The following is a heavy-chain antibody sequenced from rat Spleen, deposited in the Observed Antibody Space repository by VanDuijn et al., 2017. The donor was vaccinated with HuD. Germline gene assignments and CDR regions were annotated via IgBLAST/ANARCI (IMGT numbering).Heavy chain of an antibody. CDR1: GFTFNNNW. Sequence: EVQLVESGGGLVQPGRSLKLSCVASGFTFNNNWMTWIRQAPGKGLEWVASISNTGGITDYRDSVKGRFAISRDTAKSTLYLQMDSLGSEDTATYYCATAGTRISRFAYWGQGTLVTVSS. J-gene: IGHJ3*01. V-gene: IGHV5-31*01. D-gene: IGHD1-4*01. CDR2: ISNTGGIT. CDR3: ATAGTRISRFAY.